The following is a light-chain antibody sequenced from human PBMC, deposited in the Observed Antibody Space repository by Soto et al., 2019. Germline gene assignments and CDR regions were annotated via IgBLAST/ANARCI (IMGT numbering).Light chain of an antibody. J-gene: IGKJ2*01. CDR2: DAS. Sequence: DIQMTQSPSSLTASVGDRVTITCQTSQNISKYLIWYQQSPGKAPTLLISDASNLEAGVPSRFSGRGSGTHFTLTISSLQPEDIGRYYCHQYDDLPYTFGQGTRLQIK. CDR3: HQYDDLPYT. V-gene: IGKV1-33*01. CDR1: QNISKY.